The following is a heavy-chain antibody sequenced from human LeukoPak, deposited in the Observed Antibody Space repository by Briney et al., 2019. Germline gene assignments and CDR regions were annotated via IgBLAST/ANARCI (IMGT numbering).Heavy chain of an antibody. Sequence: GASVKVSCKASGGTLSSYAISWVRQAPGQGLEWMRRIIPILGIANYAQKFQGRVTITADKSTSTAYMELSSLRSEDTAVYYCARDLVVTNPLDPWGQGTLVTVSS. CDR1: GGTLSSYA. D-gene: IGHD5-12*01. CDR3: ARDLVVTNPLDP. V-gene: IGHV1-69*04. CDR2: IIPILGIA. J-gene: IGHJ5*02.